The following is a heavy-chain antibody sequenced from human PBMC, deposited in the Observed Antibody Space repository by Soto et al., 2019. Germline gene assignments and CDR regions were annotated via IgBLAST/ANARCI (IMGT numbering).Heavy chain of an antibody. CDR1: GFTFSGYA. CDR2: ISYDGSNK. CDR3: ARDRDYYDSSGYYERYYYYYYGMDV. J-gene: IGHJ6*02. Sequence: PGGSLRLSCAASGFTFSGYAMHWVRQAPGKGLEWVAVISYDGSNKYYADSVKGRFTISRDNSKNTLYLQMNSLRAEDTAVYYCARDRDYYDSSGYYERYYYYYYGMDVWGQGTTVTVSS. D-gene: IGHD3-22*01. V-gene: IGHV3-30-3*01.